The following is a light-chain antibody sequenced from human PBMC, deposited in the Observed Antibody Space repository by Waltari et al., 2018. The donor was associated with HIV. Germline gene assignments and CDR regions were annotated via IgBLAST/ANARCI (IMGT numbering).Light chain of an antibody. Sequence: HSALTQPAPVSGSPGQSITISCTGTSSEVGGYNCVTWYQQHPGKAPKHMIYDFSNRPSGVSNRFSGSKSGNTASLTISGLQAEDEADYYCSSYTSSSTLVVFGGGTKLTVL. CDR2: DFS. J-gene: IGLJ2*01. CDR3: SSYTSSSTLVV. CDR1: SSEVGGYNC. V-gene: IGLV2-14*03.